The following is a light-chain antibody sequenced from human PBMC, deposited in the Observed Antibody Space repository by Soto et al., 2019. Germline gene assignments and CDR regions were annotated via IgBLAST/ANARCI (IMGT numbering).Light chain of an antibody. V-gene: IGLV1-47*02. J-gene: IGLJ3*02. CDR1: NSNIGTNF. Sequence: QSVMTQPPSASGAPGQRVTVSCSGSNSNIGTNFVYWYRQLPGTAPTLLIYYNSQRPSGVPDRFSGSKSGTSASLAISGLRSEDEADYYCFSYAGSDKWVFGGGTKLTVL. CDR2: YNS. CDR3: FSYAGSDKWV.